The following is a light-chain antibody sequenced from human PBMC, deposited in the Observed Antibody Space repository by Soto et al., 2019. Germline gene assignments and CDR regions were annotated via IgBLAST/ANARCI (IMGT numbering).Light chain of an antibody. Sequence: QSVLTQPPSVSGAPGQRVTISCTGSSSNIGAGYGVHWYQQLPGTAPKLLIYTNNNRPSGVPDRFSGSKSGTSASLAITGLLAEDEADYYCQSYDSTLGGGVFGGGTKVTVL. J-gene: IGLJ3*02. CDR1: SSNIGAGYG. CDR2: TNN. CDR3: QSYDSTLGGGV. V-gene: IGLV1-40*01.